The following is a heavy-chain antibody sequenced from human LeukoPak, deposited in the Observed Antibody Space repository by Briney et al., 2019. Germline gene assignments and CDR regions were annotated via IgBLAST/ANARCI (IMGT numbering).Heavy chain of an antibody. CDR2: INPSGGST. Sequence: ASVKVSCKASGYTFTSYYMHWVRQAPGQGLEWMGIINPSGGSTSYAQKFQGRVTMTRDMSTSTVYMELSSLRSEDTAAYYCARDTLFSDDYDFWSGYFDYWGQGTLVTVSS. CDR1: GYTFTSYY. CDR3: ARDTLFSDDYDFWSGYFDY. D-gene: IGHD3-3*01. J-gene: IGHJ4*02. V-gene: IGHV1-46*01.